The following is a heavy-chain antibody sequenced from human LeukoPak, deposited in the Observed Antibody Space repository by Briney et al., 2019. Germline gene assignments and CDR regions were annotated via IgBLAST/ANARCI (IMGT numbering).Heavy chain of an antibody. CDR2: IIPILSIA. D-gene: IGHD5-18*01. CDR3: ARGYTAMDDY. V-gene: IGHV1-69*04. CDR1: GGTFSSYA. J-gene: IGHJ4*02. Sequence: SVKVSCKASGGTFSSYAISWVRQAPGQGLEWMGRIIPILSIANYAQKFQGRVTITADKSTSTAYMELSSLRSEDTAVYYCARGYTAMDDYWGQGTLVTVSS.